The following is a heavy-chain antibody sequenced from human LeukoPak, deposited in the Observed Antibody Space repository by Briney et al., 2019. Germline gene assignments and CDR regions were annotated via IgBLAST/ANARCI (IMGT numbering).Heavy chain of an antibody. V-gene: IGHV1-18*01. CDR1: GYSFTSSG. D-gene: IGHD1-1*01. CDR2: INTYNGFS. CDR3: AKNTTGGYSDY. Sequence: ASVKVSCKTCGYSFTSSGISWVRQAPGQGLEWMGWINTYNGFSKYARKLQGRVTMTADTSKSTAYMELSSLSSDDTPVYYCAKNTTGGYSDYWGQGTLVTVSS. J-gene: IGHJ4*02.